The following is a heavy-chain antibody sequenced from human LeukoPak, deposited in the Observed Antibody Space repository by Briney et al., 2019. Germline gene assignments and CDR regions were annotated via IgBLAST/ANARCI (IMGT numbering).Heavy chain of an antibody. CDR3: AGVGYCSSTSCDY. D-gene: IGHD2-2*01. V-gene: IGHV4-34*01. CDR1: GGSFSGYY. J-gene: IGHJ4*02. Sequence: SETLSLTCAVYGGSFSGYYWSWIRQPPGKGLEWIGEINHSGSTNYNPSLKSRVTISVDTSKNQFSLKLSSVTAADTAVYYCAGVGYCSSTSCDYWGQGTLVTVSS. CDR2: INHSGST.